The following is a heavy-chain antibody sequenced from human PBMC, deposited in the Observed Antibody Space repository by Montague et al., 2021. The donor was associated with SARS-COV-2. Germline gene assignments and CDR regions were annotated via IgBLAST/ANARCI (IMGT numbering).Heavy chain of an antibody. CDR1: GFTFSSYE. D-gene: IGHD3-3*01. J-gene: IGHJ4*02. CDR2: ISSSGSTV. CDR3: ARRASYYDFWSGSMEYFDY. V-gene: IGHV3-48*03. Sequence: SLRLSCAASGFTFSSYEMNWVRQAPGKGLEWVSYISSSGSTVYHADSVKGRFTISRDNAKNSLYLQMNSLRAEDTAVYYCARRASYYDFWSGSMEYFDYWGQGTLVTVSS.